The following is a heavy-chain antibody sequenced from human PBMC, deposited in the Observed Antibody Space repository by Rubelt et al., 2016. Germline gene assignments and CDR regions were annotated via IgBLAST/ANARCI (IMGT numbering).Heavy chain of an antibody. CDR2: IHYSGST. J-gene: IGHJ4*02. Sequence: QVQLQESGPGLVKSSETLSLTCTVSGGSISSYYWSWIRQPPGKGLAWIAYIHYSGSTKYDPPLKNRVTISVNNTKNQFSPKRGCVTAAETAVYYCARTGYCSGGTCYSVVDYWGQGTLVTVSS. CDR1: GGSISSYY. V-gene: IGHV4-59*12. CDR3: ARTGYCSGGTCYSVVDY. D-gene: IGHD2-15*01.